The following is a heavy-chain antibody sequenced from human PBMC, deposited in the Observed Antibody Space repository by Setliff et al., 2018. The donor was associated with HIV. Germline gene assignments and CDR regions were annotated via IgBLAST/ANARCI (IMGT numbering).Heavy chain of an antibody. V-gene: IGHV3-48*03. Sequence: PGGSLRLSCTASGFTFINYEMNWVRQAPGKGLEWVAYISYSGSAIHYADSLQGRFTISRDDSKNSVYLQMNTLGAEDTAVYYCARGQFRLRPDSLDLWGQGTLVTVSS. D-gene: IGHD2-21*01. J-gene: IGHJ4*03. CDR2: ISYSGSAI. CDR1: GFTFINYE. CDR3: ARGQFRLRPDSLDL.